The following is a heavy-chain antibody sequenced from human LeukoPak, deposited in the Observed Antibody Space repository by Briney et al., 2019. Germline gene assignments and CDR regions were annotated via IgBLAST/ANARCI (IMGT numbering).Heavy chain of an antibody. J-gene: IGHJ6*02. CDR3: ARYSGRYHSRHDVFDF. V-gene: IGHV4-59*01. D-gene: IGHD1-26*01. Sequence: SETLSLTCTVSGDSIISYYWSWIRQPPGKGLEWIGSISHSGSSNYNPSLKSRVTISIDTSKNHFSLKLSSVTAADTAVYYCARYSGRYHSRHDVFDFWGQGTTVTVSS. CDR2: ISHSGSS. CDR1: GDSIISYY.